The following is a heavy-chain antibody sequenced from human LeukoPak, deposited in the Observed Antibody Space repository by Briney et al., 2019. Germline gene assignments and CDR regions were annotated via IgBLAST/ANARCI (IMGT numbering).Heavy chain of an antibody. J-gene: IGHJ4*02. CDR3: ARSQGVDTAMVLGY. V-gene: IGHV1-2*02. D-gene: IGHD5-18*01. Sequence: ASVKVSCKASGYTFTGYYMHWVRQAPGQGLEWMGWINPNSGGTSYAQKFQGRVTMTRDTSISTAYMELSRLRSDDTAVYYCARSQGVDTAMVLGYWGQGTLVTVSS. CDR1: GYTFTGYY. CDR2: INPNSGGT.